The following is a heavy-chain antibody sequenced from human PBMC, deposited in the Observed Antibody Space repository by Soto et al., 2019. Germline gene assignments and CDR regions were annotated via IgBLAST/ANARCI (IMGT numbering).Heavy chain of an antibody. CDR3: AAEGLGISGCSSTSCYYYYGMDV. V-gene: IGHV1-58*01. CDR1: GFTFTSSA. Sequence: SVKVSCKASGFTFTSSAVQWVRQARGQRLEWIGWIVVGSGNTNYAQKFQERVTITRDMSTSTAYMELSSLRSEDTAVYYCAAEGLGISGCSSTSCYYYYGMDVWGQGTTVTVSS. D-gene: IGHD2-2*01. J-gene: IGHJ6*02. CDR2: IVVGSGNT.